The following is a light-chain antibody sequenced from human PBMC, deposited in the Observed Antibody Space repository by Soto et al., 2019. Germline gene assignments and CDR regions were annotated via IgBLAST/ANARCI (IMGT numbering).Light chain of an antibody. CDR2: GAS. CDR3: HQYGSSPQT. J-gene: IGKJ1*01. V-gene: IGKV3-20*01. CDR1: QSVSSNY. Sequence: EILMTQSPGPLSLSLGERATLSCRASQSVSSNYLAWYQQKPGQAPRLLIYGASTRATGIPDRFSGGGSGTDFTLTISRLEPEDFAVYYCHQYGSSPQTFGQRTKVDIK.